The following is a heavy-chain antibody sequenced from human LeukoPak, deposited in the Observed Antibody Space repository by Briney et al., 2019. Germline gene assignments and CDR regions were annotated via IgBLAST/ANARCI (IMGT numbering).Heavy chain of an antibody. CDR1: GFNFDDYA. V-gene: IGHV3-43*02. D-gene: IGHD6-19*01. J-gene: IGHJ5*02. CDR2: ISGSGGAT. Sequence: QPGGSLLLSCATSGFNFDDYAMHWVRQAPGKGLKWVSLISGSGGATYYADSVRGRFTISRDNSKKSLYLDIYSLRSDDTAFYYCAKGAADGDSSGWPYHWGQGALVTVSS. CDR3: AKGAADGDSSGWPYH.